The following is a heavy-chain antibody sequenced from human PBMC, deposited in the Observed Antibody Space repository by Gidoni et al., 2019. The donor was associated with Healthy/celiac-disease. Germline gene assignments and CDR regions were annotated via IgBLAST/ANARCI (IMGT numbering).Heavy chain of an antibody. V-gene: IGHV3-30*18. CDR1: GFTFSSYG. D-gene: IGHD2-2*01. Sequence: GRSLRLSCAASGFTFSSYGMHWVRQAPGKGLEWGTVISYDGSNKYYADSVKGRFTISRDNSKNPLYLQMKSLRAEDTAVYSCAKDLYDIVVVPATTYYCMDVWGQVTTVTVSS. CDR2: ISYDGSNK. CDR3: AKDLYDIVVVPATTYYCMDV. J-gene: IGHJ6*02.